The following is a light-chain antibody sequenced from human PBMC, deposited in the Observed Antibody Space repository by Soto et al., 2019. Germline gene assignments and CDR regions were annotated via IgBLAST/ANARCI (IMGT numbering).Light chain of an antibody. CDR1: QGIRSG. CDR2: AAS. CDR3: QQYNSYSL. V-gene: IGKV1-17*01. J-gene: IGKJ4*02. Sequence: DIQMTQSPSSLSASVGDRVTITCRASQGIRSGLGWYQQKPGKAPKRLIDAASSLQSGVPSRFSGSGSGTEFTLTISSLQPDDFATYYCQQYNSYSLFGGGTKVDIK.